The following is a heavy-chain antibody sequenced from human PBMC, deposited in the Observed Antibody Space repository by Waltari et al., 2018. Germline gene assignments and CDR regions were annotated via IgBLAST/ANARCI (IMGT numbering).Heavy chain of an antibody. Sequence: EVQLVESGGGLVQPGGSLRLSCGASGFTFSRYWMSWVRQTPGKGQQWVANINFEGSQKYYVDSVKGRFTISRDNAKNSLYLQMNSLRVEDTAVYYCAKSKGFEYWGQGARSPSPQ. D-gene: IGHD4-4*01. CDR3: AKSKGFEY. CDR2: INFEGSQK. V-gene: IGHV3-7*01. J-gene: IGHJ4*02. CDR1: GFTFSRYW.